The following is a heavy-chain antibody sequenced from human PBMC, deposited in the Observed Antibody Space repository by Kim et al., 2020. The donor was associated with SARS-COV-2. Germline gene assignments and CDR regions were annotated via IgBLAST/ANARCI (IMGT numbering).Heavy chain of an antibody. V-gene: IGHV3-21*01. CDR2: I. J-gene: IGHJ4*02. CDR3: ARPYNWNEGDY. D-gene: IGHD1-1*01. Sequence: IYYADSVKRRFTISRDNAKNSLYLQMNSLRAEDTAVYYCARPYNWNEGDYWGQGTLVTVSS.